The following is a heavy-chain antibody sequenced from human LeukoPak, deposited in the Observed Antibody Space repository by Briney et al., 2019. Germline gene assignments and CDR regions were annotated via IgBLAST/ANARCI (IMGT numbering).Heavy chain of an antibody. V-gene: IGHV3-30-3*01. CDR3: ARMVPVRDGYNIIDY. J-gene: IGHJ4*02. CDR1: GFTFSCYP. Sequence: PGRSLRLSCAASGFTFSCYPMHWGRQAPGKGLERVAVISRDGSNKDYGDSVKGRFTISRDNSKNTLYLQMNSLRAEDTAVYYCARMVPVRDGYNIIDYWGQGTLVTVSS. D-gene: IGHD5-24*01. CDR2: ISRDGSNK.